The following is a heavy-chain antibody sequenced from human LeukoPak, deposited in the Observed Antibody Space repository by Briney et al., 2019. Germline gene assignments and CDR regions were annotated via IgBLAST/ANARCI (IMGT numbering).Heavy chain of an antibody. Sequence: GASVKVSCKASGYTFTSYYMHWVRQAPGQGLEWMGIINPSGGSTSYAQKFQGRVTMTRDTSTSTVYMELSSLRSEDTAVYYCATNEHDSHYYYGMDVWGQGTTVTVSS. J-gene: IGHJ6*02. CDR2: INPSGGST. CDR1: GYTFTSYY. D-gene: IGHD1/OR15-1a*01. CDR3: ATNEHDSHYYYGMDV. V-gene: IGHV1-46*01.